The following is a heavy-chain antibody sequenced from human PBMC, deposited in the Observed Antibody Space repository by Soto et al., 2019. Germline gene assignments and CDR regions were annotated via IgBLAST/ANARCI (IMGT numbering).Heavy chain of an antibody. CDR1: GFTFSSYA. V-gene: IGHV3-23*01. CDR2: ISGSGGST. CDR3: AKKSGVGQLLLWGDYFDY. D-gene: IGHD2-2*01. J-gene: IGHJ4*02. Sequence: HPGGSLRLSCAASGFTFSSYAMSWVRQASGKGLEWVSAISGSGGSTYYADSVKGRFTISRDNSKNTLYLQMNSLRAEDTAVYYCAKKSGVGQLLLWGDYFDYWGQGTLVTVSS.